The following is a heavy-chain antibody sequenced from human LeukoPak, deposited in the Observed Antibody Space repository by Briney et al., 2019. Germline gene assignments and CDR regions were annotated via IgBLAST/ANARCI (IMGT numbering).Heavy chain of an antibody. D-gene: IGHD1-7*01. CDR1: GGSINSYY. Sequence: SETLSLTCTVSGGSINSYYWSWIRQPPGKGLEWIGYMYNSETINYNPSLTSRVTMSLDTSKNQVSLKLTSVTAADTAVYYCVRDRELNYWGQGTLVTVSS. V-gene: IGHV4-59*01. J-gene: IGHJ4*02. CDR3: VRDRELNY. CDR2: MYNSETI.